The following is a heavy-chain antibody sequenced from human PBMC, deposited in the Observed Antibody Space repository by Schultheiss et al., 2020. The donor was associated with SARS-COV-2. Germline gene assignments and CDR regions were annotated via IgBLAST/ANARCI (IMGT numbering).Heavy chain of an antibody. CDR2: IFSNDEK. J-gene: IGHJ1*01. Sequence: SGPTLVKPTETLTLTCTVSGFSLSNARMGVSWIRQPPGKALEWLAHIFSNDEKSYSTSLKSRLTISKDTSKSQVVLTMTNMDPVDTATYYCAQLSSGWYVPAEYFQHWGQGTLVTVSS. CDR3: AQLSSGWYVPAEYFQH. V-gene: IGHV2-26*01. D-gene: IGHD6-19*01. CDR1: GFSLSNARMG.